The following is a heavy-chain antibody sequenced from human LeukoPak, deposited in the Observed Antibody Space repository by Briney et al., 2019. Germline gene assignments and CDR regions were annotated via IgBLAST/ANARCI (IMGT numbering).Heavy chain of an antibody. CDR2: TYARGSR. D-gene: IGHD2-15*01. V-gene: IGHV4-4*07. CDR3: ARGRYCSAEICTGGDSFDI. CDR1: GGSISNYY. Sequence: SETLSLTCIVSGGSISNYYWSWIRQPAGKGLEWIGRTYARGSRTYNPPVQSRVTMSLDTSTSQYSLKLRSVTAAGTAVYYCARGRYCSAEICTGGDSFDIWGQGTMVSVS. J-gene: IGHJ3*02.